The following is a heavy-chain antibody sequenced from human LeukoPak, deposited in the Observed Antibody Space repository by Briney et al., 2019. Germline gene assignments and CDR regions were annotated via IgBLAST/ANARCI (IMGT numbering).Heavy chain of an antibody. CDR1: GYAFTINS. CDR3: ARELTGPRDYYYYRMDV. CDR2: ISAYNGNT. D-gene: IGHD1-7*01. Sequence: GASVKVSCNASGYAFTINSSSWDRRGPGQGLGRVGGISAYNGNTNYAQKLQGRVTMPTDTSTSTGYMELRSRRSDDTAVYYCARELTGPRDYYYYRMDVCGQGSTVTVSS. V-gene: IGHV1-18*01. J-gene: IGHJ6*02.